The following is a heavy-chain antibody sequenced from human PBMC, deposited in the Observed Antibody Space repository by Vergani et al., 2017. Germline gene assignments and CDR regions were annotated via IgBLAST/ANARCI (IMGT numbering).Heavy chain of an antibody. CDR3: ARDESTAMVIRY. J-gene: IGHJ4*02. V-gene: IGHV4-30-4*08. CDR2: IYYSGST. Sequence: QVQLQESGPGLVKPSQTLSLTCTVSGGSISSGDYYWSWIRQPPGKGLEWIGYIYYSGSTYYTPSLKSRITISVYTSKNQFSLKLSTVTAADTAVYYCARDESTAMVIRYWGQGTLVTVSS. CDR1: GGSISSGDYY. D-gene: IGHD5-18*01.